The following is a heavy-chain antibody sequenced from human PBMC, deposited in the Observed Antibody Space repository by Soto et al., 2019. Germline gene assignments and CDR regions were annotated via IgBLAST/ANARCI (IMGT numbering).Heavy chain of an antibody. CDR2: INHRGGT. Sequence: SETLSLTCVVYGGSFSGYYWSWIRQSPGKGLEWIGGINHRGGTNYNPSLESRVTISVDTSKNQFSLKLPSVTAADTAMYYCARDGFCTSTTCRVGNWFDPWGQGTLVTVSS. V-gene: IGHV4-34*01. CDR3: ARDGFCTSTTCRVGNWFDP. CDR1: GGSFSGYY. J-gene: IGHJ5*02. D-gene: IGHD2-2*01.